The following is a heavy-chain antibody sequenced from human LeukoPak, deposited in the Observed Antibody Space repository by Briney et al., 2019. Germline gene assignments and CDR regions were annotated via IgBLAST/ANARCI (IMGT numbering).Heavy chain of an antibody. J-gene: IGHJ4*02. CDR1: GFTFRDAW. V-gene: IGHV3-15*01. Sequence: GGSLRLSCAASGFTFRDAWINWVRQAPGKGLEWVGRIKSKADGGTTDYAAPVKGRFSISRDDSKNTLYLQMNSLKTEDTAVYYCTTDSYTVVTPGSGCWGQGTLVTVSS. CDR2: IKSKADGGTT. CDR3: TTDSYTVVTPGSGC. D-gene: IGHD4-23*01.